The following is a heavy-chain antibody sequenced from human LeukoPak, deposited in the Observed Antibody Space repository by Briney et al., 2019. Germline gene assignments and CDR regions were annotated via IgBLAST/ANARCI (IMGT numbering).Heavy chain of an antibody. CDR3: ARHMVRGVIEKFDY. Sequence: SETLSLTCTVSGGSISSYYWNWIRQPPGKGLEWIGYIYYSGSTNYNPSLKSRVTISVDTSKNQFSLKLSSVTAADTAVYYCARHMVRGVIEKFDYWGQGTLVTVSS. CDR2: IYYSGST. V-gene: IGHV4-59*12. CDR1: GGSISSYY. D-gene: IGHD3-10*01. J-gene: IGHJ4*02.